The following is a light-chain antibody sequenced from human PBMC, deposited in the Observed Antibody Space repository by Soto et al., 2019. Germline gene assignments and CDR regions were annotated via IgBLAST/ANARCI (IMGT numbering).Light chain of an antibody. CDR2: AAS. Sequence: EIVLTQSPAALSVSPGDRATLPCRASQSVSSNKLAWYQQKPGQAPRLLIYAASSRATGIPDRFSGTGSGTDFTLTINSLEPEDFAVYYCQDYGTSWTFGQGTKVDIK. CDR3: QDYGTSWT. V-gene: IGKV3-20*01. J-gene: IGKJ1*01. CDR1: QSVSSNK.